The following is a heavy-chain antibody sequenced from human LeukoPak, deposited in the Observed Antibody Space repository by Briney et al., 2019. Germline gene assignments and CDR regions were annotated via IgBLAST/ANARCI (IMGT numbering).Heavy chain of an antibody. CDR1: GYSFTDKY. D-gene: IGHD3-10*01. Sequence: ASVKVSCKASGYSFTDKYMHWVRQAPGQGLEWMGRINPNSGGTNYAQKFQGRVTMTRDTSITTAYMELTSLRSVDTAVYYCARDLFYSVSGTYYNVGRVFNYWGQGTLVTVSS. J-gene: IGHJ4*02. CDR3: ARDLFYSVSGTYYNVGRVFNY. V-gene: IGHV1-2*02. CDR2: INPNSGGT.